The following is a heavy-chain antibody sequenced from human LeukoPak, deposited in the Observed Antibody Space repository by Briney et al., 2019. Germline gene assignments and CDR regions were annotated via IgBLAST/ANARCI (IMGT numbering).Heavy chain of an antibody. J-gene: IGHJ4*02. Sequence: PSETLSLTCAVSGGSISSSNWWSWVRQPPGKGLEWIGEIYHSGSTNYNPSLKSRVTISVDTSKNQFSLKLSSVTAADTAVYYCARDRGVDPAFDYWGQGTLVTVSS. CDR1: GGSISSSNW. D-gene: IGHD5-24*01. CDR3: ARDRGVDPAFDY. V-gene: IGHV4-4*02. CDR2: IYHSGST.